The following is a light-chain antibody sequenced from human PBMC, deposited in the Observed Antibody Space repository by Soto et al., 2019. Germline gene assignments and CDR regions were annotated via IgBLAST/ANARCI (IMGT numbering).Light chain of an antibody. CDR3: QQSFIAPWT. CDR2: AAS. Sequence: DIQMTQSPSSLSASVGDRVTITCRASQSITGYLNWYQQKPGKVPKLLIYAASTLQSGVPSRFSGSGSGTDFTLTLSSLQAEDSATYYCQQSFIAPWTFDQGTKVEIK. CDR1: QSITGY. J-gene: IGKJ1*01. V-gene: IGKV1-39*01.